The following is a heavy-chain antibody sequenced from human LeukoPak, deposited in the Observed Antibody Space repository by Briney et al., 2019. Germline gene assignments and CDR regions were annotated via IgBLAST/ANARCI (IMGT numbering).Heavy chain of an antibody. Sequence: ASVKVSCKASGGTFSSYAISWVRQAPGQGLEWMGGIIPIFGTANYAQKFQGRVTITTDESTSTAYMELSSLRSEDTAVYYCARDHALRVGGMDVWGQGTTVTVSS. CDR3: ARDHALRVGGMDV. CDR1: GGTFSSYA. CDR2: IIPIFGTA. D-gene: IGHD2-8*02. J-gene: IGHJ6*02. V-gene: IGHV1-69*05.